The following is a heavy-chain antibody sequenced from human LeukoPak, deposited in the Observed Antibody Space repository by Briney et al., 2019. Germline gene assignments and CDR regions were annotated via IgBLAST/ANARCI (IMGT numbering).Heavy chain of an antibody. J-gene: IGHJ5*02. CDR2: INTNTGNP. V-gene: IGHV7-4-1*02. CDR1: GYTFTSYA. CDR3: ARDLPMVVTATNWFDP. Sequence: ASVKVSCKASGYTFTSYAMNWVRQAPGQGLEWMGWINTNTGNPTYAQGFTGRFVFSLDTSVSTAYLQISSLKAEDTAVYYCARDLPMVVTATNWFDPWGQGTLVTVSS. D-gene: IGHD2-21*02.